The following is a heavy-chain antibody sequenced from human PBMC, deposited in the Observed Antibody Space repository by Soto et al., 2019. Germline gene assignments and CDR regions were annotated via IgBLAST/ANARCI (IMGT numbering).Heavy chain of an antibody. J-gene: IGHJ4*02. CDR3: ARVEQTYYYDSSGYYYVY. CDR2: ISAYNGNT. V-gene: IGHV1-18*01. D-gene: IGHD3-22*01. CDR1: GYTFTSYG. Sequence: SVKVSCKASGYTFTSYGISWVRQAPGQGLEWMGWISAYNGNTNYAQKLQGRVTMTTDTSTSTAYMELRSLRSDDTAVYYCARVEQTYYYDSSGYYYVYWGQGTLVTVSS.